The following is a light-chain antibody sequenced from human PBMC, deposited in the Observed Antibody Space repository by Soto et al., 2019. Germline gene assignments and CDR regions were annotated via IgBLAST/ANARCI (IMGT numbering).Light chain of an antibody. Sequence: DIQMTQSPSTLSASVGDRVTITCRASQSISSWLAWYQQKPGKAPNLLIYDASSLESGVPSRFSGSGSGTEFTLTVSSLQPDDFATYYCQQYHSYPWAFGRGTKGEIK. CDR2: DAS. V-gene: IGKV1-5*01. J-gene: IGKJ1*01. CDR3: QQYHSYPWA. CDR1: QSISSW.